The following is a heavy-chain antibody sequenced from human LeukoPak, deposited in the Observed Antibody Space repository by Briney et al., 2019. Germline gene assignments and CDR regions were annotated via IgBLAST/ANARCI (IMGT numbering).Heavy chain of an antibody. CDR2: ISSSGGYI. CDR3: AREGAWYVSGSYSGYFYGMDV. CDR1: GFTFSSFG. J-gene: IGHJ6*02. Sequence: GGSLRLSCAASGFTFSSFGMNWVRQAPGKGLDWVSSISSSGGYIYYADSVKGRFTISRDNAKNSLYLQMNSLRAEDTAVYYCAREGAWYVSGSYSGYFYGMDVWGQGTTITVSS. D-gene: IGHD3-10*01. V-gene: IGHV3-21*01.